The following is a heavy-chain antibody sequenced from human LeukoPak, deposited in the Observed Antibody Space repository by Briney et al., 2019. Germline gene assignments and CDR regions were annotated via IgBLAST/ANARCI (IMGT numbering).Heavy chain of an antibody. CDR2: ISDSGGST. J-gene: IGHJ4*02. CDR3: AKSGYDFWSGYYGTLFDY. V-gene: IGHV3-23*01. D-gene: IGHD3-3*01. Sequence: GGSLKLSCAASGFTFSSYAMSWVRQAPGKGLEWVSAISDSGGSTHYADSVKGRFTISRDNSKNTLYLQMNSLGAEDTAVYYCAKSGYDFWSGYYGTLFDYWGLGTLVTVSS. CDR1: GFTFSSYA.